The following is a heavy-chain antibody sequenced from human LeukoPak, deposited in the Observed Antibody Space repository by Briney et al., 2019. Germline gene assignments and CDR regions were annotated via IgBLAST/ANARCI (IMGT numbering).Heavy chain of an antibody. CDR3: ARGATIFGVVNRHYYYYMDV. CDR1: GFTFSSYS. CDR2: ISSSSSTI. Sequence: QTGGSLRLSCAASGFTFSSYSMNWVRQAPGKGLEWVSYISSSSSTIYYADSVKGRFTISRDNAKNSLYLQMNSLRAEDTAVYYCARGATIFGVVNRHYYYYMDVWGKGTTVTVSS. D-gene: IGHD3-3*01. V-gene: IGHV3-48*01. J-gene: IGHJ6*03.